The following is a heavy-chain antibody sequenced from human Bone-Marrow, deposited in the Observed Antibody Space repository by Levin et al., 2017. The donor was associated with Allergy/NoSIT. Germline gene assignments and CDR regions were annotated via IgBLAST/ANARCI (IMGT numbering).Heavy chain of an antibody. CDR2: ISAYNGNT. Sequence: GESLKISCKASGYTFTSYGISWVRQAPGQGLEWMGWISAYNGNTNYAQKLQGRVTMTTDTSTSTAYMELRSLRSDDTAVYYCARALLQTVPYWYYYYMDVWGKGTTVTVSS. V-gene: IGHV1-18*01. D-gene: IGHD2-21*01. CDR1: GYTFTSYG. CDR3: ARALLQTVPYWYYYYMDV. J-gene: IGHJ6*03.